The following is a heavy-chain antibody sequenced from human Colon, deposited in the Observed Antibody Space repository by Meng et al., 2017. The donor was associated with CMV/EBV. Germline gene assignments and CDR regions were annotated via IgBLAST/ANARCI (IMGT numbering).Heavy chain of an antibody. D-gene: IGHD6-13*01. CDR2: ISSSGSTI. CDR1: GFTFSSYA. J-gene: IGHJ4*02. CDR3: ASASSSSGH. V-gene: IGHV3-11*01. Sequence: GESLKISCAASGFTFSSYAMSWIRQAPGKGLEWVSYISSSGSTIYYADSVKGRFTISRDNAKNSLYLQMNSLRAEDTAVYYCASASSSSGHWGQGTLVTVSS.